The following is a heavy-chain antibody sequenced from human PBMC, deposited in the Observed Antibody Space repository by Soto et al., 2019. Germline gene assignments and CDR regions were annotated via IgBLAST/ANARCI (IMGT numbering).Heavy chain of an antibody. V-gene: IGHV4-31*03. CDR1: SGSLSSGGYY. J-gene: IGHJ4*02. CDR3: ARQNPYSTGSYYFDY. D-gene: IGHD6-19*01. Sequence: QVQLQESGPGLVKPSQTLSLTCTVSSGSLSSGGYYWSWIRQHPGKGLEWIGYIYYNGSPYYNPSLKSRVTISVDKSQDQFSLRLTSVTAADTAIYYCARQNPYSTGSYYFDYWGQGTLVTISA. CDR2: IYYNGSP.